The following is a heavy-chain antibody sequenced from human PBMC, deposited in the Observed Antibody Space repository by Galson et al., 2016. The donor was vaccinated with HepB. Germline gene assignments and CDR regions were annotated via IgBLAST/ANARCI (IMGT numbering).Heavy chain of an antibody. J-gene: IGHJ1*01. Sequence: SLRLSCAASGFTFATYNIHWVRQAPGKGLEWVSSISSRSTCIFYADSVKGRFTISRDNAKNSLFLQMSGLRAEDTAVYYCAIDSEPASQWDSSGYYPDCFRHWGQGTLVTFPS. CDR1: GFTFATYN. CDR2: ISSRSTCI. V-gene: IGHV3-21*01. CDR3: AIDSEPASQWDSSGYYPDCFRH. D-gene: IGHD3-22*01.